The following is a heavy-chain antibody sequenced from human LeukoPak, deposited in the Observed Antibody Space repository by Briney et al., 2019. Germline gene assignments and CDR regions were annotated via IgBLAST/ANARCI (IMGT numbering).Heavy chain of an antibody. CDR1: GFTFDDYA. J-gene: IGHJ6*02. D-gene: IGHD6-13*01. Sequence: GRSLRLSCAASGFTFDDYAMHWVRQAPGKGLEWVSGISWNSGSIGYADSVKGRFTISRDNAKNSLYRQMNSLRAEDTALYYCAKDIAAAGIYYYYGMDVWGQGTTVTVSS. V-gene: IGHV3-9*01. CDR3: AKDIAAAGIYYYYGMDV. CDR2: ISWNSGSI.